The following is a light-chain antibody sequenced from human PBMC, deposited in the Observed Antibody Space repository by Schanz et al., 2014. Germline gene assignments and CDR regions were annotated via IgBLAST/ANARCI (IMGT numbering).Light chain of an antibody. Sequence: QSALTQPASVSGSPGQSITISCTGTSSDVGRYNFVSWYQQHPDKAPKLMIYDVSNRPSGVPDRFSGSKSGNTASLTVSGLQAEDEGDYYCCSYAGSTKLRVFGGGTKLTVL. CDR2: DVS. J-gene: IGLJ3*02. CDR1: SSDVGRYNF. CDR3: CSYAGSTKLRV. V-gene: IGLV2-8*01.